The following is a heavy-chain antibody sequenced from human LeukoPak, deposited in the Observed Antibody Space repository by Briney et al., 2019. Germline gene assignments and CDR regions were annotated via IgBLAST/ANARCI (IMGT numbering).Heavy chain of an antibody. CDR2: IYYSGST. D-gene: IGHD4-23*01. Sequence: SETLSLTCTVSGGSISSHYWSWIRQPPGKGLEWIGYIYYSGSTNYNPSLKSRVTISVDTSKNQISLKLSSVTAADTAVYYCARHTTVVPPHYFDYWGQGTLVTVSS. J-gene: IGHJ4*02. CDR3: ARHTTVVPPHYFDY. V-gene: IGHV4-59*08. CDR1: GGSISSHY.